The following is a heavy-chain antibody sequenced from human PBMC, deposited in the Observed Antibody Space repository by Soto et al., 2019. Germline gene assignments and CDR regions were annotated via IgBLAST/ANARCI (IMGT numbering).Heavy chain of an antibody. J-gene: IGHJ4*02. V-gene: IGHV3-23*01. CDR2: ISGSSISS. D-gene: IGHD2-15*01. CDR3: AKDWGSRYCSAGSCYPLDS. CDR1: GFTLTSYA. Sequence: GGSLRLSCTASGFTLTSYAMNWVRQAPGKGLEWVSSISGSSISSYYADSVKGRFTISRDNSKNTVYLEMNSLRGEDTAIYYCAKDWGSRYCSAGSCYPLDSWGQGTLVTISS.